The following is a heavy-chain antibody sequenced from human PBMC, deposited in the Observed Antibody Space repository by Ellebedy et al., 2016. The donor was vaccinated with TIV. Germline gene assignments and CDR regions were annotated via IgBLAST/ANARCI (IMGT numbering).Heavy chain of an antibody. V-gene: IGHV1-18*01. J-gene: IGHJ4*02. CDR1: GYTFTSYG. Sequence: AASVKVSCKASGYTFTSYGISWARQAPGQGLEWMGWISTYNGNTNYAQKLQGRVTMTTDTSTSTAYMELSSLRSEDTAVYYCARERYSRVELDYWGQGTLVTVSS. CDR3: ARERYSRVELDY. D-gene: IGHD6-13*01. CDR2: ISTYNGNT.